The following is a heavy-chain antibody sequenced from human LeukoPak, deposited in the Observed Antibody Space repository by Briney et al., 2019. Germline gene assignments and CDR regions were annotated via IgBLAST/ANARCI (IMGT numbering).Heavy chain of an antibody. CDR3: ARDHWLFSSKTWYYYGMTS. CDR1: GGSISPYY. V-gene: IGHV4-59*01. CDR2: IDPSGSA. J-gene: IGHJ6*02. D-gene: IGHD3-9*01. Sequence: SETLSLTCVVSGGSISPYYWSWIRQSPGKGLEWIGYIDPSGSASYNPSLKSRVTIFVDTSKNLVSLILTSVSASDTAIYYCARDHWLFSSKTWYYYGMTSGAKGPRSPSP.